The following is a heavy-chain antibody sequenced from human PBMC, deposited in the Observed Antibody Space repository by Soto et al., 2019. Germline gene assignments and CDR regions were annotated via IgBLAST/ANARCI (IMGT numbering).Heavy chain of an antibody. CDR2: ISYDGSHK. D-gene: IGHD3-10*01. V-gene: IGHV3-30*18. Sequence: GGSLRLSCAASGFGFSGYDMHWVRQAPGKGLDWVAVISYDGSHKYYGDSVKGRFTVSRDDSKNTLYLEMSSLRPEDSAIYYCAKDRASGRYFYYYGMEVWGQGTTVTVSS. J-gene: IGHJ6*02. CDR3: AKDRASGRYFYYYGMEV. CDR1: GFGFSGYD.